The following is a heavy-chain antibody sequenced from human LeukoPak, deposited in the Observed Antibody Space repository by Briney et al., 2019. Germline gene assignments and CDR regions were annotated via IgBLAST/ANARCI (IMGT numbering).Heavy chain of an antibody. CDR1: GYTFTSYG. D-gene: IGHD2-2*01. CDR2: ISAYNGAT. CDR3: ARDHCSSTSCAFDY. V-gene: IGHV1-18*01. Sequence: ASVKVSCKSSGYTFTSYGISWVRQAPGQGLEWMGWISAYNGATNYAQKLQGRVTMTTDTSTSTAYMELRSLTSDDTAVYYCARDHCSSTSCAFDYWGQGTLVTVSS. J-gene: IGHJ4*02.